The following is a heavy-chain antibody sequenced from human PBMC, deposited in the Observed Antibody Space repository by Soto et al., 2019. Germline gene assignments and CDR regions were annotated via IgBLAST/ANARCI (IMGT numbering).Heavy chain of an antibody. CDR2: IHYSGIT. V-gene: IGHV4-31*03. J-gene: IGHJ4*02. CDR1: GASITGGSYY. Sequence: QVQLQESGPGLVKPSQTLSLTCTVSGASITGGSYYWSWIRQYPGKGLEWIVYIHYSGITYYNPPPESRVFISVDTSKNQFSLKVSSVTAADTAVYYCARDDGDGYSIYWGQGTLVTVSS. CDR3: ARDDGDGYSIY. D-gene: IGHD4-4*01.